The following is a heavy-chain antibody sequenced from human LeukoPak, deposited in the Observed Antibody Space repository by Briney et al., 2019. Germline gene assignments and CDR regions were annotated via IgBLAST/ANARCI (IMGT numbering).Heavy chain of an antibody. J-gene: IGHJ6*03. V-gene: IGHV1-2*06. D-gene: IGHD2-21*02. CDR2: INPNSGGT. Sequence: ASVKVSCKASGYTFTGNYIHWVRQAPGQGLEWMGRINPNSGGTNYAQKFQGRVTMTRDTSISTAYMELSRLRSDDTAVYYCARGDSRGDYYYYYMDVWGKGTTVTVSS. CDR1: GYTFTGNY. CDR3: ARGDSRGDYYYYYMDV.